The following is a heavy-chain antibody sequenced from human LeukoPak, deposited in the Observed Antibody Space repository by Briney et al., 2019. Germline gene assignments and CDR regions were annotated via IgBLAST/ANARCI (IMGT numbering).Heavy chain of an antibody. Sequence: GGSLRLSCAASGFTFSSYGMHWVRQAPGKGLEWVAFIRYDGSNKYYADSVKGRFTISRDNSKNTLYLQMNSLRAEDTAAYYCAKERVYYDSSGYYYFDYWGQGTLVTVSS. J-gene: IGHJ4*02. D-gene: IGHD3-22*01. V-gene: IGHV3-30*02. CDR3: AKERVYYDSSGYYYFDY. CDR2: IRYDGSNK. CDR1: GFTFSSYG.